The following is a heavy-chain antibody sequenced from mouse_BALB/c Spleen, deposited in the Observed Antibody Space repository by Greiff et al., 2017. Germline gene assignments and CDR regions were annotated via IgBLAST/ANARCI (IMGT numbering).Heavy chain of an antibody. V-gene: IGHV1-14*01. D-gene: IGHD2-1*01. CDR2: INPYNDGT. CDR1: GYTFTSYV. Sequence: VQLQQSGPELVKPGASVKMSCKASGYTFTSYVMHWVKQKPGQGLEWIGYINPYNDGTKYNEKFKGKATLTSDKSSSTAYMELSSLTSEDTAVYYCARGGGGNSYAMDYWGQGTSVTVSS. J-gene: IGHJ4*01. CDR3: ARGGGGNSYAMDY.